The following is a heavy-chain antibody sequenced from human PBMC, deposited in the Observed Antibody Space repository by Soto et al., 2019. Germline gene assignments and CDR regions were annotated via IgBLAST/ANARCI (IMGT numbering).Heavy chain of an antibody. J-gene: IGHJ5*02. CDR2: INAHSGGT. CDR3: AKDLTRQLAYWLDP. Sequence: GASVKVSCKASGFSFTGYYIHWLRQAPGQGLEWMGWINAHSGGTEYAQKFRGSVTLTRDTSIATAYLTLTSLTSDDTALYYCAKDLTRQLAYWLDPWGQGTQVTVSS. D-gene: IGHD6-6*01. V-gene: IGHV1-2*02. CDR1: GFSFTGYY.